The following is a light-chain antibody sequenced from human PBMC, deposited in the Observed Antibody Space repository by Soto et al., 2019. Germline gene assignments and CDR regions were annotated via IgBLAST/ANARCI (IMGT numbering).Light chain of an antibody. V-gene: IGKV1-39*01. Sequence: DIQMTQSPSSLSASVGDRVTITCRASESISRHLNWYQQKPGKAPNLLIYAASSLQNGVPSRFSGSGSGTDFTLTISNLQPEYFATYYCQQSYSTLSITFGQGTRLEIK. CDR3: QQSYSTLSIT. CDR1: ESISRH. J-gene: IGKJ5*01. CDR2: AAS.